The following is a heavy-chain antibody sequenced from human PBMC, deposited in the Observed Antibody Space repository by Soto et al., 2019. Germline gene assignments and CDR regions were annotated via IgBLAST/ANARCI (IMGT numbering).Heavy chain of an antibody. CDR3: ATASRGSGWTPSRRGYYYYMDV. CDR1: GFTFSSYW. D-gene: IGHD6-19*01. CDR2: IKQDGSEK. V-gene: IGHV3-7*01. Sequence: PGGSLRLSCAASGFTFSSYWMSWVRQAPGKGLEWVANIKQDGSEKYYVDSVKGRFTISRDNAKNSLYLQMNSLRAEDTAVYYCATASRGSGWTPSRRGYYYYMDVWGKGTTVTVSS. J-gene: IGHJ6*03.